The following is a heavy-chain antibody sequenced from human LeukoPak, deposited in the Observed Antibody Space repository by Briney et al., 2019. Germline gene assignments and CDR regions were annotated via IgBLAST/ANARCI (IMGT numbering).Heavy chain of an antibody. D-gene: IGHD2-15*01. J-gene: IGHJ5*02. V-gene: IGHV4-59*01. CDR3: AREMGPGYCSGGSCYTAENWFDP. Sequence: SSETLSLTCTVSGGSISCYYWGWVRQPPGKGREWLGYLYYSGSTHYHPSLKSRATISADTSKNQFSLKLSSVTAADTSVYYCAREMGPGYCSGGSCYTAENWFDPWGQGTLVTVSS. CDR1: GGSISCYY. CDR2: LYYSGST.